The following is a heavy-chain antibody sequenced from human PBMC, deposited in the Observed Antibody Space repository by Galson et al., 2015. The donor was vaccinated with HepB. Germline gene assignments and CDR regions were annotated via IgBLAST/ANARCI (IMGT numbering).Heavy chain of an antibody. CDR2: INPNSGGT. V-gene: IGHV1-2*02. D-gene: IGHD3-3*01. CDR1: GYTFTGYY. J-gene: IGHJ5*02. CDR3: ARADYDFWSGYPNWFDP. Sequence: SVKVSCKASGYTFTGYYMHWVRQAPGQGLEWMGWINPNSGGTNYAQKFQGRVTMTRDTSISTAYMELSRLRSDDTAVYYCARADYDFWSGYPNWFDPWGQGTLVTVSS.